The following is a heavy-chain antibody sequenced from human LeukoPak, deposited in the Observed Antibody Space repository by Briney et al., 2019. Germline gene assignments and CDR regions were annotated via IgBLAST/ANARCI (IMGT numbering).Heavy chain of an antibody. J-gene: IGHJ4*02. V-gene: IGHV3-48*01. Sequence: GGSLRLSCAASGFTFSSYSMNWVRQAPGKGLEWVSYISSSSSTIYYADSVKGRFTISRDNAKNSLYLQMNSLRAEDTAVYYCARDGVLWFGGNVDYWGQGTLVTVSS. CDR1: GFTFSSYS. CDR2: ISSSSSTI. D-gene: IGHD3-10*01. CDR3: ARDGVLWFGGNVDY.